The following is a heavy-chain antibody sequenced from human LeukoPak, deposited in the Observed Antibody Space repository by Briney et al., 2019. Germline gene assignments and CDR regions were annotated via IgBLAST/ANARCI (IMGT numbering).Heavy chain of an antibody. Sequence: GGSLRLSCAASGFTFSSYAMHWVRQAPGKGLEWVAVISYDGSNKYYADSVKGRFTISRDNSKNMQSLQMNSLRAEDTAVYYCAKDDDWGRYKHWGQGTLVTVSS. CDR3: AKDDDWGRYKH. CDR2: ISYDGSNK. CDR1: GFTFSSYA. J-gene: IGHJ1*01. V-gene: IGHV3-30*04. D-gene: IGHD3-16*01.